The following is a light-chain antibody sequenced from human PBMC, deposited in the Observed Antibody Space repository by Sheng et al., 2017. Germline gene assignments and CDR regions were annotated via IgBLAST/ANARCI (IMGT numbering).Light chain of an antibody. J-gene: IGKJ1*01. CDR3: QQYGSSFWT. CDR2: GAS. V-gene: IGKV3-20*01. CDR1: QSVNNSY. Sequence: EIVLTQSPGTLSLSPGERASLSCRASQSVNNSYLVWYQQQPGQAPRLLIYGASSRAHRHPRQVQWQVGLGQTSLSPSADWSLKILQCYFCQQYGSSFWTFGQGTKVEVK.